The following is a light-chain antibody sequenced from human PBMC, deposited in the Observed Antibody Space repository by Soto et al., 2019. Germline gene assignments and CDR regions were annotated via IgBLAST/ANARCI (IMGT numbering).Light chain of an antibody. CDR3: SSYTSSNTEV. V-gene: IGLV2-14*03. Sequence: SALTQPASVSGSPGQSITISCTGTSSDVGAYNYVSWYQHHPGKAPKLIIYDVSDRPSGVSNRFSASKSGNTASLTISGLQAEDEADYYCSSYTSSNTEVFGTGPTVTV. CDR2: DVS. J-gene: IGLJ1*01. CDR1: SSDVGAYNY.